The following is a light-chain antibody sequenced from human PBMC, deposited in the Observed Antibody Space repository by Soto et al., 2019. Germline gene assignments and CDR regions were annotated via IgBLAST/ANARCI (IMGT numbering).Light chain of an antibody. CDR3: QQHNNWPQA. CDR2: GAS. V-gene: IGKV3-15*01. Sequence: EIVMTQSPATLSVSPGETATLSCRASRSVSTNLAWYQQKPGQPPRLLIYGASTRATGIPARFSGSGSGTEFTLTISSLQSEDFAIYHCQQHNNWPQAFGQGTKVDIK. J-gene: IGKJ1*01. CDR1: RSVSTN.